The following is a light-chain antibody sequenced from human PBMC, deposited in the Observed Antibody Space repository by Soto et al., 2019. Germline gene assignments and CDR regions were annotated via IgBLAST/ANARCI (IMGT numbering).Light chain of an antibody. J-gene: IGKJ1*01. CDR3: QQYGSSPPLWT. V-gene: IGKV3-20*01. CDR1: QSVSSSY. CDR2: GAS. Sequence: EIVLTQSPGTLSLSPGERATLSCRASQSVSSSYLAWYQQKPGQAPRLLIYGASSRATGIPDRFSGSGSGTYFTLTISRLEPEDFAVYYCQQYGSSPPLWTFGQGTKVEIK.